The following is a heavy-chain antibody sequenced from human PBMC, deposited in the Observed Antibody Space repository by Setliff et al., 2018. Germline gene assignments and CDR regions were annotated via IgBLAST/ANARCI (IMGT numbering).Heavy chain of an antibody. J-gene: IGHJ6*03. D-gene: IGHD4-17*01. Sequence: GESLKISCKASGYSFTDYWIAWVRQVPGGGLEWMGLISPADSETRYSPSFQGQVTISADKSINTAYLQWSSLKASDTATYYCARHIAGYADGHYTATYSYYYMDVWGQGTTVTVSS. CDR3: ARHIAGYADGHYTATYSYYYMDV. CDR1: GYSFTDYW. V-gene: IGHV5-51*01. CDR2: ISPADSET.